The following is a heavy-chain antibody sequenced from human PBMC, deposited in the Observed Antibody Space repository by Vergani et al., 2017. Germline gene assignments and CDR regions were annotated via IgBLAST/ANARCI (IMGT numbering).Heavy chain of an antibody. CDR3: AKRRAAGIDS. V-gene: IGHV3-23*01. D-gene: IGHD6-25*01. J-gene: IGHJ4*02. CDR2: ISGSGGST. Sequence: EVQLLESGGGLVQPGGSLRLSCAASGFTFSSYAMRWVRQAPGKGLEWVSTISGSGGSTYYADSVKGRFTISRDNSKNTLYLQMNSLRAEDTAVYFCAKRRAAGIDSWGQGTLVTVSS. CDR1: GFTFSSYA.